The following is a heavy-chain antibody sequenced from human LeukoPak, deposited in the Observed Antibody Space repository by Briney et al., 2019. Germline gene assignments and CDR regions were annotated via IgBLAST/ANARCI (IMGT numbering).Heavy chain of an antibody. CDR1: GDSISSYY. V-gene: IGHV4-59*01. Sequence: SETLSLTCTVSGDSISSYYWNWIRQPPGKGLEWIGYIYYRGSTNYNPSLKSRVTISVDTSKNQFSLKLSSATATDTAMYYCARGDDYKSTLFDYWGQGTLVTVSS. D-gene: IGHD5-12*01. CDR2: IYYRGST. CDR3: ARGDDYKSTLFDY. J-gene: IGHJ4*02.